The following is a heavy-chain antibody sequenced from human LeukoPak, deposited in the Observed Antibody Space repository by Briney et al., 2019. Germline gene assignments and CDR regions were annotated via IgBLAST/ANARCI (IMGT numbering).Heavy chain of an antibody. D-gene: IGHD1-26*01. CDR1: GFTFSSYE. J-gene: IGHJ6*03. CDR2: ISGSGGST. Sequence: GGSLRLSCAASGFTFSSYEMNWVRQAPGKGLEWVSAISGSGGSTYYADSVKGRFTISRDNSKNTLYLQMNSLRAEDTAVYYCAKDKGPIVGAPRHHYYYMDVWGKGTTVTISS. V-gene: IGHV3-23*01. CDR3: AKDKGPIVGAPRHHYYYMDV.